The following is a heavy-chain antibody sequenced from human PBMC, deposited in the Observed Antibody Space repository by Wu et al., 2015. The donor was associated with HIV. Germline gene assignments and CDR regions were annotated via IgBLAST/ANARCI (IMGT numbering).Heavy chain of an antibody. V-gene: IGHV1-46*01. Sequence: QVQLVQSGAEVKKPGASVKVSCKASGYTFTSYYIHWVRQAPGQGLEWMGIINPSGGSTSYAQKFQGRVTMTRDTSTSTAYMELRSLRPDDTAVYYCARDRYYYESSGPYYFDHWGQGTLVSVSS. CDR1: GYTFTSYY. J-gene: IGHJ4*02. CDR3: ARDRYYYESSGPYYFDH. D-gene: IGHD3-22*01. CDR2: INPSGGST.